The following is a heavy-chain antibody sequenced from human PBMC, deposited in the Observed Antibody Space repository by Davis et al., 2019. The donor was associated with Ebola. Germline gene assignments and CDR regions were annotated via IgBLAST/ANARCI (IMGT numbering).Heavy chain of an antibody. D-gene: IGHD3-3*01. Sequence: PSETLSLTCTVSGGSISSGDYYWSWIRQPPGKGLEWIGYIYYSGSTYYNPSLKSRVTISVDTSKNQFSLKLSSVTAADTAVYYCARYAGFWSGYWNYLYDYWGQGTLVTVSS. CDR3: ARYAGFWSGYWNYLYDY. CDR2: IYYSGST. J-gene: IGHJ4*02. CDR1: GGSISSGDYY. V-gene: IGHV4-30-4*01.